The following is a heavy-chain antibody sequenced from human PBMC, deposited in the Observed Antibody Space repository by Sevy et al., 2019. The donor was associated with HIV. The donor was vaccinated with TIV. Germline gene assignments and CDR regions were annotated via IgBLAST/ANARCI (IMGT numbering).Heavy chain of an antibody. D-gene: IGHD6-19*01. Sequence: GGSLRLSCAASGFRLSNFWMSWVRQAPGKGLEWVANINEDGAVKYYADSVKGRFIISRDTANDSLYVQMFSLRAEDTAVYYCAKIGKRGWDFDSWGQGTRVTVSS. CDR3: AKIGKRGWDFDS. V-gene: IGHV3-7*01. CDR1: GFRLSNFW. CDR2: INEDGAVK. J-gene: IGHJ4*02.